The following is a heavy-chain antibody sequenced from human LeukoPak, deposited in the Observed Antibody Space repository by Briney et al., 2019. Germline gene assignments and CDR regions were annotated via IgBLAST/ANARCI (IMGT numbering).Heavy chain of an antibody. CDR2: IYYIGNT. V-gene: IGHV4-39*01. CDR1: GDSISTSGYS. Sequence: SETLSLTCTVSGDSISTSGYSYDWIRQPPGKGLEWIGNIYYIGNTWYNPSLKSRVTMSVDTSKDQFSLRLSSVTAADTAVYYCARHLRYSYGGYYFDYWGQGSLVTVSS. J-gene: IGHJ4*02. CDR3: ARHLRYSYGGYYFDY. D-gene: IGHD5-18*01.